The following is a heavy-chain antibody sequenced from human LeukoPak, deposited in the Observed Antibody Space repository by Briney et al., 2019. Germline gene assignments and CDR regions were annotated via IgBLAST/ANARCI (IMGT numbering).Heavy chain of an antibody. D-gene: IGHD3-10*01. V-gene: IGHV3-23*01. CDR3: ASRDRTYYYGSGRVKDYFDY. CDR2: ISGSGGST. CDR1: GFTFSSYA. Sequence: GGSLRLSCAASGFTFSSYAMSWVRQAPGKGLEWVSAISGSGGSTYYADSVKGRFTISRDNAKNSLYLQMNSLRAEDTAVYYCASRDRTYYYGSGRVKDYFDYWGQGTLVTVSS. J-gene: IGHJ4*02.